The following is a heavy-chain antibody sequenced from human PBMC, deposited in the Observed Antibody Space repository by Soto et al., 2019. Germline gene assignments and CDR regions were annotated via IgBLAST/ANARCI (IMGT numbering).Heavy chain of an antibody. D-gene: IGHD6-19*01. CDR2: IVPIFGTT. Sequence: QVQLVQSGAEVKKPGSSAKVSCKVSGGTFSNYAIDWVRLAPGHGLEWMGGIVPIFGTTYYTQKFQGRATSIADDSTNTAYLEMSSLRSEDTAIYYCARVEAVAGLYSYHWLDVWGQGTAVTVSS. J-gene: IGHJ6*02. V-gene: IGHV1-69*12. CDR1: GGTFSNYA. CDR3: ARVEAVAGLYSYHWLDV.